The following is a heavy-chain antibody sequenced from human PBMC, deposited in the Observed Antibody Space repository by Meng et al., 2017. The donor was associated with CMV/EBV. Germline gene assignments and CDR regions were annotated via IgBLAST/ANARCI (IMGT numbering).Heavy chain of an antibody. CDR1: GFTFSSYA. J-gene: IGHJ4*02. D-gene: IGHD6-13*01. CDR3: ARTPMSSSWYGEFDY. V-gene: IGHV3-30-3*01. CDR2: ISYDGSNK. Sequence: GGSLRLSCAASGFTFSSYAMHWVRPAPGKGLEWVAVISYDGSNKYYADSVKGRFTISRDNSKNTLYLQMNSLRAEDTAVYYCARTPMSSSWYGEFDYWGQGTLVTVSS.